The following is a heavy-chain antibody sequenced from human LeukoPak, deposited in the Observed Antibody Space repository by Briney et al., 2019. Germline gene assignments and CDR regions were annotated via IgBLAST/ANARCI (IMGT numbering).Heavy chain of an antibody. CDR1: GFTFSSYA. J-gene: IGHJ4*02. CDR3: AESRIAARTIDY. D-gene: IGHD6-6*01. Sequence: PGGSLRLSCAASGFTFSSYAMSWVRQAPGKGLEWVSAISGSGGSTYYADSVKGRFTISRDNSKNTLYLQMNSLRAEDTAVYYCAESRIAARTIDYWGQGTLVTVSS. V-gene: IGHV3-23*01. CDR2: ISGSGGST.